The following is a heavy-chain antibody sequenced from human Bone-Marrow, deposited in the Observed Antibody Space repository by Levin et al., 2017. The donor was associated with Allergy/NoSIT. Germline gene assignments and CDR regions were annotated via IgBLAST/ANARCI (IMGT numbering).Heavy chain of an antibody. V-gene: IGHV3-48*02. CDR1: GFTFRHYT. CDR2: ITSSGDST. Sequence: GGSLRLSCAASGFTFRHYTMNWVRQAPGKGLEWVSCITSSGDSTYYADSVKGRFTISRDNAKNSLYLQLNRLRDEDTAMYYCERDPARGYYDSSGYSGDHWGQGTLVTVST. CDR3: ERDPARGYYDSSGYSGDH. J-gene: IGHJ4*02. D-gene: IGHD3-22*01.